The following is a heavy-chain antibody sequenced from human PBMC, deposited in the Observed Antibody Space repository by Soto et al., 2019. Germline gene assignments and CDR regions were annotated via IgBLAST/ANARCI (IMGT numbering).Heavy chain of an antibody. CDR1: GYTFTSYG. J-gene: IGHJ6*03. CDR3: ARDRKHCSGVSCYSDYFYYYMDV. D-gene: IGHD2-15*01. CDR2: ISAYKGNT. Sequence: QVQLVQSGAEVKKPGASVKVSCKASGYTFTSYGISWVRQAPGQGLEWMGWISAYKGNTNYAQNRQGRVTMTTDTSTSTAYMELRSLRSDDKAVYYCARDRKHCSGVSCYSDYFYYYMDVWGKGTTVTVSS. V-gene: IGHV1-18*01.